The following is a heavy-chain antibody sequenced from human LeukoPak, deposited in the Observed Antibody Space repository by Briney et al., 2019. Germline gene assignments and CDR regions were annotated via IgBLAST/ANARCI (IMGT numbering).Heavy chain of an antibody. CDR2: IKSKADGGTT. CDR3: TTEVAAAGH. D-gene: IGHD6-13*01. V-gene: IGHV3-15*01. J-gene: IGHJ4*02. CDR1: GLTFGNAW. Sequence: GGSLRLSCAAAGLTFGNAWMSWVRHAPGEGLEWVGRIKSKADGGTTDYAAPVKGRFTISRDDSKNTLYMHMNSLKTEDTTVYYCTTEVAAAGHWGQGTLVTVSS.